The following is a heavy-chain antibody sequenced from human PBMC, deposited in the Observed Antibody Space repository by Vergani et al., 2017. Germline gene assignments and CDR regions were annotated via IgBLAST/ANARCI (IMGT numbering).Heavy chain of an antibody. D-gene: IGHD2-2*01. CDR1: GGTFSSYT. V-gene: IGHV1-69*02. Sequence: QVQLVQSGAEVKKPGSSVKVSCKASGGTFSSYTISWVRQAPGQGLEWMGRIIPILGIANYAQKFQGRVTITADKSTSTAYMELSSLRSEDTAVYYCARQGYCSSTSGYGYYYYYGMDVWDQGTTVTVSS. CDR3: ARQGYCSSTSGYGYYYYYGMDV. J-gene: IGHJ6*02. CDR2: IIPILGIA.